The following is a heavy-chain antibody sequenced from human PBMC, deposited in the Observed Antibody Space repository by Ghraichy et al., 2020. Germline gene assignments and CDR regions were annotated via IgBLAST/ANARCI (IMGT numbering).Heavy chain of an antibody. J-gene: IGHJ1*01. CDR2: ISGSGGST. CDR3: AKRNGRDVVVVAATPHFQH. Sequence: GGSLRLSCAASGFTFSSYAMSWVRQAPGKGLEWVSAISGSGGSTYYADSVKGRFTISRDNSKNTLYLQMNSLRAEDTAVYYCAKRNGRDVVVVAATPHFQHWGQGTLVTVSS. V-gene: IGHV3-23*01. CDR1: GFTFSSYA. D-gene: IGHD2-15*01.